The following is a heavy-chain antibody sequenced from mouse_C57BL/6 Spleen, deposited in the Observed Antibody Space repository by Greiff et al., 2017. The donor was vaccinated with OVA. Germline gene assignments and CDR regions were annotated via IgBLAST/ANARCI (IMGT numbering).Heavy chain of an antibody. Sequence: QVQLQQPGAELVKPGASVKLSCKASGYTFTSYWMHWVKQRPGQGLEWIGMIHPNSGSTNYNEKFKSKATLTVDKYSSTAYMQLISLTSEDSAVYYCARRRVLYYGSDYAMDYWGQGTSVTGSS. CDR2: IHPNSGST. CDR3: ARRRVLYYGSDYAMDY. CDR1: GYTFTSYW. V-gene: IGHV1-64*01. D-gene: IGHD1-1*01. J-gene: IGHJ4*01.